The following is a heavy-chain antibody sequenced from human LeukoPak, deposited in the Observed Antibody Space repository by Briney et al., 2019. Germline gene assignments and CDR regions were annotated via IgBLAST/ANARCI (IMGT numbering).Heavy chain of an antibody. D-gene: IGHD6-13*01. J-gene: IGHJ4*02. V-gene: IGHV3-23*01. CDR3: AKEKPYSSSRTLYYFDY. CDR1: GFTFSSYA. CDR2: ISGSDGST. Sequence: AGFLRLSCAASGFTFSSYAMSWVRQAPGKGLEWVSAISGSDGSTYYADSVKGRFTISRDNSKNTLYLHINSLRAEDTAVYYCAKEKPYSSSRTLYYFDYWGQGTAVIVSS.